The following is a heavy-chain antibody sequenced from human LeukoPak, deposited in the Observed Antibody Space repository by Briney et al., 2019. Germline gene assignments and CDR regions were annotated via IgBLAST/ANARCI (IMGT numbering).Heavy chain of an antibody. Sequence: PGRSLRLSCAASGFTFSSYGMHWVRQAPGKGLEWVAVISYDGSNKYYADSVKGRFTISRDNSKNTLYLQMNSLRAEDTAVYYCAKERFGALDYWGQGTLVTVSS. J-gene: IGHJ4*02. CDR2: ISYDGSNK. V-gene: IGHV3-30*18. CDR3: AKERFGALDY. D-gene: IGHD3-10*01. CDR1: GFTFSSYG.